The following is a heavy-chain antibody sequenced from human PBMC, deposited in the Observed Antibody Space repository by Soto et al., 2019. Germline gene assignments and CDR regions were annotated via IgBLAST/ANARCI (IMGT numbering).Heavy chain of an antibody. J-gene: IGHJ5*02. CDR2: IIPILGIA. CDR3: ARVGDSTSPSRAGFNWFDP. V-gene: IGHV1-69*02. Sequence: QVQLVQSGAEVKKPGSSVKVSCKASGGTFSSYTINWVRQAPGQGLEWMGRIIPILGIANYAQKFQGRVTITADKXXSXAXXELSSLRSEDTAVYYCARVGDSTSPSRAGFNWFDPWGQGTLVTVSS. D-gene: IGHD2-2*01. CDR1: GGTFSSYT.